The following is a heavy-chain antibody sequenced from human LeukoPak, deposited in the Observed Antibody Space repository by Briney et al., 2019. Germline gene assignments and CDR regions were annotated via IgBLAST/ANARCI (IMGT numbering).Heavy chain of an antibody. J-gene: IGHJ1*01. V-gene: IGHV1-8*01. CDR3: AINLPANRRFQH. D-gene: IGHD1-14*01. Sequence: ASVKVSCKASGYTFTSYDINWVRQATGQGPESMGWMNPNSGNTGYAQKFQGRVTMTRNTSISTAYMELSNVRSEDTAMYYCAINLPANRRFQHWGQGTLVTVSS. CDR2: MNPNSGNT. CDR1: GYTFTSYD.